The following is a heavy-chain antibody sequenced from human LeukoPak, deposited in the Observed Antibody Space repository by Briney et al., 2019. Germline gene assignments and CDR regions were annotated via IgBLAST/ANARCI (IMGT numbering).Heavy chain of an antibody. CDR3: ARGIGYFNYYYYYGMDV. D-gene: IGHD3-22*01. CDR1: GGSISSYY. CDR2: IYYSGST. J-gene: IGHJ6*02. Sequence: SETLSLTCSVSGGSISSYYWSWIRQPPGKGLEWIGYIYYSGSTNYNPSLKSRVTISVDTSKNQLSLRLSSVTAADTAVYYCARGIGYFNYYYYYGMDVWGQGTTVTVSS. V-gene: IGHV4-59*08.